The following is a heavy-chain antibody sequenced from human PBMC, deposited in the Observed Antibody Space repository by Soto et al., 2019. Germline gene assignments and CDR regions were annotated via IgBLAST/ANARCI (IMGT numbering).Heavy chain of an antibody. J-gene: IGHJ4*02. V-gene: IGHV3-30*18. D-gene: IGHD6-13*01. CDR1: GFTFSSYG. CDR3: AKGGSSSWYFDY. Sequence: LRLSCAASGFTFSSYGMHWVRQAPGKGLEWVAVISYDGSNKYYADSVKGRFTISRDNSKNTLYLQMNSLRAEDTAVYYCAKGGSSSWYFDYWGQGTLVTVSS. CDR2: ISYDGSNK.